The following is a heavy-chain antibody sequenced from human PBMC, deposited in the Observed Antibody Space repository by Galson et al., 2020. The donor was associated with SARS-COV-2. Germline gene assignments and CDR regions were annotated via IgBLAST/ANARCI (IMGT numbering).Heavy chain of an antibody. Sequence: SETLSLTCTVSGDSIGSGGYYWTRIRQHPGQGLEWIAYIFYSGTTYYNPSLESRVTISLDSSKNQFSLKLSSVTAADTAVYYCARVRLGNDAFDIWGQGTMVSVSS. CDR1: GDSIGSGGYY. CDR2: IFYSGTT. J-gene: IGHJ3*02. D-gene: IGHD7-27*01. CDR3: ARVRLGNDAFDI. V-gene: IGHV4-31*03.